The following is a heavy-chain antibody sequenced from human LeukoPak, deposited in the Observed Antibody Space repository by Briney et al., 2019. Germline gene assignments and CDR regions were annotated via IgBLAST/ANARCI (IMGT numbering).Heavy chain of an antibody. D-gene: IGHD3-10*01. Sequence: GASVKVSCKASGYTFTSYGISWVRQAPGQGLEWMGWISAYNGDPNYAQKLQGRVTMTTDTSTSTAYMELRGLISDDAAVYYCARILRDVRELLLFPWFDPWGQGTLVTVSS. CDR2: ISAYNGDP. CDR3: ARILRDVRELLLFPWFDP. J-gene: IGHJ5*02. CDR1: GYTFTSYG. V-gene: IGHV1-18*01.